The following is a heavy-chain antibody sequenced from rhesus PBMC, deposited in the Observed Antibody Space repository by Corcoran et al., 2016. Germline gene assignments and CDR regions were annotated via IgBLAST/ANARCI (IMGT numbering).Heavy chain of an antibody. Sequence: QVQLQESGPGLVKPSETLSLTCAVSGGSISSGYYYWSWIPQPPGKGLEWIGYIPYSGSTSYNPSLKSRVTISRDTSQNQFDLKLSSLTAADTAVYYCASLAAAGYWGQGVLVTVSS. CDR1: GGSISSGYYY. D-gene: IGHD6-25*01. V-gene: IGHV4-122*02. J-gene: IGHJ4*01. CDR2: IPYSGST. CDR3: ASLAAAGY.